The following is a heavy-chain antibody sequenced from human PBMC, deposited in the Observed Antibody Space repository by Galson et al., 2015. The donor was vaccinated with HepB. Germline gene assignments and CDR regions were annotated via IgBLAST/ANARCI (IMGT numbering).Heavy chain of an antibody. Sequence: SLRLSCAASGFTFSSYEMNWVRQAPGKGLEWVSYISSSGSTIYYADSVKGRFTISRDNAKNSLYLQMNSLRAEDTAVYYCARGGPLGAFDIWGQGTMVTVSS. CDR1: GFTFSSYE. D-gene: IGHD7-27*01. V-gene: IGHV3-48*03. CDR2: ISSSGSTI. CDR3: ARGGPLGAFDI. J-gene: IGHJ3*02.